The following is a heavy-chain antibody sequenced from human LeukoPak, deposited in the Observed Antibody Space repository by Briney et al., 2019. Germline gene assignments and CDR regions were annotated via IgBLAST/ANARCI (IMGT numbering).Heavy chain of an antibody. D-gene: IGHD4-11*01. Sequence: AASVKVSCKASGYTFTSYYMHWVRQAPGQGLEWMGIINPSGGSTSYAQKFQGRVTMTRDMSTSKVYMELSSLRSEDTAVYYCARETVTDNWFDPWGQGTLVTVSS. J-gene: IGHJ5*02. V-gene: IGHV1-46*01. CDR1: GYTFTSYY. CDR2: INPSGGST. CDR3: ARETVTDNWFDP.